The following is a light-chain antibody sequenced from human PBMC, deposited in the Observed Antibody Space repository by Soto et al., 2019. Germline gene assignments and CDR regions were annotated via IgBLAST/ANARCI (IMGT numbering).Light chain of an antibody. J-gene: IGKJ2*01. V-gene: IGKV3-15*01. CDR3: QQYKKWPPYT. CDR1: QSVSSN. Sequence: EIVMTQSPANLSVSPGERATLSCRASQSVSSNLAWYQQKPGQGPRLLIYGASTIATSIPARFSGSGSGTEFTRTINSVQYEDFAVYYCQQYKKWPPYTFGQGNKLEIK. CDR2: GAS.